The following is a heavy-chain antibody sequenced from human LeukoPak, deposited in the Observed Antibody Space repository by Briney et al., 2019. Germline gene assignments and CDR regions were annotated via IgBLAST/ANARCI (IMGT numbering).Heavy chain of an antibody. J-gene: IGHJ3*02. CDR3: ARDRAVQLWFAFDI. CDR2: IYHSGST. D-gene: IGHD5-18*01. CDR1: GYSISSGYY. V-gene: IGHV4-38-2*02. Sequence: SETLSLTCTVSGYSISSGYYWGWIRQPPGKGLEWIGSIYHSGSTYYNPSLKSRVTISVDTSKDQFSLRLSSVTAADTAVYYCARDRAVQLWFAFDIWGQGTMVTVSS.